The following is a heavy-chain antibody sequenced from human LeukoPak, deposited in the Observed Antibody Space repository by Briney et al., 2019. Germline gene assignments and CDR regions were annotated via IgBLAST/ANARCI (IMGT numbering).Heavy chain of an antibody. Sequence: GGSLRLSCAASGFTFSSYEMNWVRQAPGQGLEWVSYISSSGNAINYADSVKGRFTISRDNAKNSLYLQMNSLRAEDTAVYYCARIGYGVSFDYWGQGTLVTVSS. V-gene: IGHV3-48*03. CDR2: ISSSGNAI. D-gene: IGHD4/OR15-4a*01. CDR3: ARIGYGVSFDY. J-gene: IGHJ4*02. CDR1: GFTFSSYE.